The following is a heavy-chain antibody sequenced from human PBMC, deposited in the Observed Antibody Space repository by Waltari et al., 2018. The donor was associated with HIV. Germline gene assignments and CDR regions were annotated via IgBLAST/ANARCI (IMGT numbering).Heavy chain of an antibody. CDR2: INPNSGGT. V-gene: IGHV1-2*06. Sequence: QVQLVQSGAEVKKPGASVKVSCKASGYTFTGYYMHWVRPAPGQGLEWMGRINPNSGGTNYAQKFQGRVTMTRDTSISTAYMELSRLRSDDTAVYYCARGEWFHYYYYGMDVWGQGTTVTVSS. J-gene: IGHJ6*02. CDR1: GYTFTGYY. D-gene: IGHD3-3*01. CDR3: ARGEWFHYYYYGMDV.